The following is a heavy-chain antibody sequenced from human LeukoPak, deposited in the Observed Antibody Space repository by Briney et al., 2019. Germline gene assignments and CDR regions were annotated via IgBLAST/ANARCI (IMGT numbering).Heavy chain of an antibody. J-gene: IGHJ6*03. V-gene: IGHV3-23*01. Sequence: GGSLRLSCAASGFTFSSYGMHWVRQAPGKGLEWVSAISGSGGSTYYADSVKGRFTISRDNSKNTLYLQMNSLRAEDTAVYYCAKDPSFFHYYYYMDVWGKGTTVTVSS. CDR1: GFTFSSYG. D-gene: IGHD3-10*01. CDR2: ISGSGGST. CDR3: AKDPSFFHYYYYMDV.